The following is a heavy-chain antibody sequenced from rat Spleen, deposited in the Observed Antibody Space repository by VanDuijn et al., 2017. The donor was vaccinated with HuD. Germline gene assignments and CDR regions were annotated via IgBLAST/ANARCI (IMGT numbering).Heavy chain of an antibody. CDR1: GLSFSNYD. D-gene: IGHD1-12*02. CDR2: ITNTGGST. J-gene: IGHJ2*01. CDR3: TTDTFYDGTYYPGGFDY. Sequence: EVQLVESGGGLVQPGRSMKLSCAASGLSFSNYDMAWIRQAPGKGLEWVASITNTGGSTYYPDSVKGRFTISRDNAKRTLYLQMNSLRSEDTATYYCTTDTFYDGTYYPGGFDYWGQGVMVTVSS. V-gene: IGHV5-31*01.